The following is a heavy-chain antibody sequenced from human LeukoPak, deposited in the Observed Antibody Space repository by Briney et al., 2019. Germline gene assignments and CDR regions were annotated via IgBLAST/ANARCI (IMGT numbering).Heavy chain of an antibody. V-gene: IGHV4-34*01. Sequence: TSETLSLTCAVYGGSFSGYYWSWIRQPPGKGLEWIGEINHSGSTNYNPSLKSRVTISVDTSKNQFSLKLSSVTAADTAVYYCASTDIAAAGTRNFDYRGQGTLVTVSS. J-gene: IGHJ4*02. CDR3: ASTDIAAAGTRNFDY. CDR1: GGSFSGYY. D-gene: IGHD6-13*01. CDR2: INHSGST.